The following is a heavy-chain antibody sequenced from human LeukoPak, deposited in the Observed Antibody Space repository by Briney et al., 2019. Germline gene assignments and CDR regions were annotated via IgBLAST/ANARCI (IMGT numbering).Heavy chain of an antibody. J-gene: IGHJ4*02. D-gene: IGHD6-13*01. V-gene: IGHV3-48*03. CDR3: ARDGAAAGPPFDY. CDR2: ISSSGSSM. Sequence: PGGSLRLSCAASGFTLSSYEMNWVRQAPGKGLEWVSYISSSGSSMYYTDSVKGRFTISRDNAKNSLYLQMNSLRAEDTAVYYCARDGAAAGPPFDYWGQGTLVTVSS. CDR1: GFTLSSYE.